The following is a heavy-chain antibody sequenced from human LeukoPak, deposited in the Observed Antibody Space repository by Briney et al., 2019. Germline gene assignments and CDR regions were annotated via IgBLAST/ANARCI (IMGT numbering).Heavy chain of an antibody. CDR3: ARGRPGERGFDY. V-gene: IGHV4-39*07. D-gene: IGHD7-27*01. J-gene: IGHJ4*02. CDR2: IYYSGST. Sequence: PSETLSLTCTVSGGSISSSSYYWGWIRQPPGKGLEWIGSIYYSGSTYYNPSLKSRVTISVDTSKNQFSLKLSSVTAADTAVYYCARGRPGERGFDYWGQGTLVTVSS. CDR1: GGSISSSSYY.